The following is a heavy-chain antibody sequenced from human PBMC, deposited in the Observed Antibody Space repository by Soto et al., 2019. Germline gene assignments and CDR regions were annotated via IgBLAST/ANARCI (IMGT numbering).Heavy chain of an antibody. Sequence: QVELVESGGGVVQPGRSLRLSCAASGFTFSNYAMHWVRQAPGKGPEWVAGISHDGSQHYYADSVKGRFTISRDNSKTVLYLQMTRLRPEDTAIFYCARVRWAMNRFSDFDYWGQGTLVTVSS. J-gene: IGHJ4*02. V-gene: IGHV3-30-3*01. CDR1: GFTFSNYA. CDR3: ARVRWAMNRFSDFDY. CDR2: ISHDGSQH. D-gene: IGHD3-3*01.